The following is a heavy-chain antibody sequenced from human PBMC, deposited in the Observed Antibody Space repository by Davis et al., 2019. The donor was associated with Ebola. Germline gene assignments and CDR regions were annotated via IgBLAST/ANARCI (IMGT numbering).Heavy chain of an antibody. D-gene: IGHD6-19*01. CDR1: GFTFSSYG. CDR2: IWYDGSNK. J-gene: IGHJ6*02. CDR3: ARDPGIAVAPGMDV. V-gene: IGHV3-33*08. Sequence: GGSLRLSCAASGFTFSSYGMHWVRQAPGKGLEWVAVIWYDGSNKYYADSVKGRFTISRDNSKNTLYLQMNSLRAEDTAVYYCARDPGIAVAPGMDVWGQGTTVTVSS.